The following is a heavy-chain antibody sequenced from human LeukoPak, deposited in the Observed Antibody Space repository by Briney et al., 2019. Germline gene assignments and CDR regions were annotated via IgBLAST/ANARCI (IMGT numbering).Heavy chain of an antibody. CDR1: GGSFSGYY. J-gene: IGHJ4*02. CDR2: INHSGST. D-gene: IGHD3-22*01. Sequence: SETLSLTCAVYGGSFSGYYWSWIRQPPGKGLEWIGEINHSGSTNYNPSLKSRVTISVDTSKNQFSLKLSSVTAADTAVYYCARAMRCYYDSSGLYYWGQGTLVTVSS. V-gene: IGHV4-34*01. CDR3: ARAMRCYYDSSGLYY.